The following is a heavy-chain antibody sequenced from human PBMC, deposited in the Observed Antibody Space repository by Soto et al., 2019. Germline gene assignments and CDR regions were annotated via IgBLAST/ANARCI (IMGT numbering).Heavy chain of an antibody. Sequence: GGSLRLSCAASGFTFSSYAMHWVRQAPGRGLEWVAVISYDGSNKYYADSVKGRFTISRDNSKNTLYLQMNSLRAEDTAVYYCARVVDIPYSLYYYYGMDVWGQGTTVTVSS. CDR1: GFTFSSYA. V-gene: IGHV3-30-3*01. D-gene: IGHD5-12*01. CDR2: ISYDGSNK. J-gene: IGHJ6*02. CDR3: ARVVDIPYSLYYYYGMDV.